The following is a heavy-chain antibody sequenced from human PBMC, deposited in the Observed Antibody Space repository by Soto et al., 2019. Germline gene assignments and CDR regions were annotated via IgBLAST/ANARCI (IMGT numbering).Heavy chain of an antibody. CDR2: IIPILGIA. CDR3: ARGPPYCSSTSCYSWFDP. V-gene: IGHV1-69*02. D-gene: IGHD2-2*02. Sequence: SVKVSCKASGGTFSSYTISWVRQAPGQGLEWMGRIIPILGIANYAQKFQGRVTITADKSTSTAYMELSSLRSEDTAVYYCARGPPYCSSTSCYSWFDPWGQGTLVTVSS. J-gene: IGHJ5*02. CDR1: GGTFSSYT.